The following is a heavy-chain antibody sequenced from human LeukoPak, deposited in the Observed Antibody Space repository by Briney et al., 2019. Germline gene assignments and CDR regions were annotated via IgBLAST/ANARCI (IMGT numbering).Heavy chain of an antibody. CDR1: GFTFKNAR. V-gene: IGHV3-15*01. D-gene: IGHD2-15*01. CDR2: IKSKTDGGTT. J-gene: IGHJ2*01. Sequence: GGSLRLSCAASGFTFKNARMSWVRQAPGKGLEWVCRIKSKTDGGTTDYAAPVKGRFTISGDDSENTLYLQMNSLKTDDTAVYYCATEARYCSGGTCTRDWYFDLWGRGTLVTVSS. CDR3: ATEARYCSGGTCTRDWYFDL.